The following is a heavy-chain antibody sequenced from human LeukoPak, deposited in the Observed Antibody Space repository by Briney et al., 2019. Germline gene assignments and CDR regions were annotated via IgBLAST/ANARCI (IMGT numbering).Heavy chain of an antibody. CDR2: INQGGSVK. V-gene: IGHV3-7*01. CDR1: GFTFRSYW. D-gene: IGHD5-12*01. Sequence: PGGSLRLSCAASGFTFRSYWMSWVRLAPGKGLEWVANINQGGSVKYYVDSVKGRFTISRDDAKNSLYVQMNSLRDEDTAVYYCARVGYSGWNLEYWGQGTLLTVSS. CDR3: ARVGYSGWNLEY. J-gene: IGHJ4*02.